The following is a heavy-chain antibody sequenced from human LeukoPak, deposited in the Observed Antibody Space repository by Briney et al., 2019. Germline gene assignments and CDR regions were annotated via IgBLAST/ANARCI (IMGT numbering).Heavy chain of an antibody. CDR1: GGTFSSYA. CDR3: ARPVHYGGNRAFDI. Sequence: SVKVSCKASGGTFSSYAISWVRQAPGQGLEWMGGIIPIFGTANYAQKFQGRVTITTDESTSTAYMELSSLRSEDTAVYYCARPVHYGGNRAFDIWGQGTMVTVSS. J-gene: IGHJ3*02. V-gene: IGHV1-69*05. CDR2: IIPIFGTA. D-gene: IGHD4-23*01.